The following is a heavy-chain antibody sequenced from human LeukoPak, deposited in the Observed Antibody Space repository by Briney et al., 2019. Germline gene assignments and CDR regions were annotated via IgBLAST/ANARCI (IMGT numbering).Heavy chain of an antibody. V-gene: IGHV3-33*06. Sequence: PGGSLRLSCAASGFTFSSYGMHWVRQAPGKGLEWVAVIWYDGSNKYYADSVKGRFTISRDNSKNTLYLQMNSLRAEDTAVYYCAKEVFSYYYGMDVWGQGTTVTVSS. CDR3: AKEVFSYYYGMDV. D-gene: IGHD3-3*01. CDR1: GFTFSSYG. CDR2: IWYDGSNK. J-gene: IGHJ6*02.